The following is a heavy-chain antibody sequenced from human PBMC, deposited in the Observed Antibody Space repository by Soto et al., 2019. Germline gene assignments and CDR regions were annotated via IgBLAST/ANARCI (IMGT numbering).Heavy chain of an antibody. D-gene: IGHD5-12*01. CDR1: GGTFSSYT. CDR2: IIPILGIA. J-gene: IGHJ4*02. CDR3: ARGQMRYSGYLFDY. V-gene: IGHV1-69*02. Sequence: QVQLVQSGAEVKKPGSSVKVSCKASGGTFSSYTISWVRQAPGQGLEWMGRIIPILGIANYAQKFQGRVTITADKSTSTAYRELSSLRSEDTAVYYCARGQMRYSGYLFDYWGQGTLVTVSS.